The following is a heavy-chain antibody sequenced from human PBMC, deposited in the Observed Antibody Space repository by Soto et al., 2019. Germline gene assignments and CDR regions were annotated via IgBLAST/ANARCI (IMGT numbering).Heavy chain of an antibody. CDR1: GGSISSSSYY. J-gene: IGHJ6*02. CDR3: ARILVAANYYYYYGMDV. Sequence: SETLSLTCTVSGGSISSSSYYWGWTRQPPGKGLEWIGSIYYSGSTYYNSSLKSRVTISVDTSKNQFSLKLSSVTAADTAVYYCARILVAANYYYYYGMDVWGQGTTVTVSS. D-gene: IGHD6-13*01. CDR2: IYYSGST. V-gene: IGHV4-39*01.